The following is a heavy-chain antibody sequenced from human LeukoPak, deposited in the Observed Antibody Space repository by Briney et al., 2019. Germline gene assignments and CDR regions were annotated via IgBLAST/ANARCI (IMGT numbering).Heavy chain of an antibody. J-gene: IGHJ6*04. CDR3: AELGITMIGGV. CDR1: GFTFSGST. Sequence: PGGSLRLSCAASGFTFSGSTVNWVRQAPGKGLEWVSFISTSSSYIYYADSVRGRFTISRDNAKNSLYLQMNSLRAEDTAVYYCAELGITMIGGVWGKGTTVTISS. V-gene: IGHV3-21*01. D-gene: IGHD3-10*02. CDR2: ISTSSSYI.